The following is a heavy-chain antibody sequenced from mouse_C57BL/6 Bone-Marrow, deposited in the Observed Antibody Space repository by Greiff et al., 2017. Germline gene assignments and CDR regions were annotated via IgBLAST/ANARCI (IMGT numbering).Heavy chain of an antibody. V-gene: IGHV5-4*01. CDR1: GFTFSSYA. CDR3: ARDGRQLRLLFAY. D-gene: IGHD3-2*02. J-gene: IGHJ3*01. CDR2: ISDGGSYT. Sequence: EVQLLESGGGLVKPGGSLKLSCAASGFTFSSYAMSWVRQTPEKRLEWVATISDGGSYTYYPDNVKGRFTISRDNAKNNLYLQMSHLKSEDTAMYYCARDGRQLRLLFAYWGQGTLVTVSA.